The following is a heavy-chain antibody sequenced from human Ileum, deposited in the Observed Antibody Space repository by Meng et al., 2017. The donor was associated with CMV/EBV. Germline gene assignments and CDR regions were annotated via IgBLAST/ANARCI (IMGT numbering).Heavy chain of an antibody. CDR2: VFGGGDT. J-gene: IGHJ2*01. CDR3: ASFTQQIVGGTYWYFDL. CDR1: GFSVSSND. Sequence: GESLKISCAGSGFSVSSNDMNWVRQAPGKGPEWVSGVFGGGDTYYADAVKGRFTISRDNSKNTLYLQMNALGAEDTALYYCASFTQQIVGGTYWYFDLWGPGTLVTVSS. V-gene: IGHV3-66*02. D-gene: IGHD2-21*01.